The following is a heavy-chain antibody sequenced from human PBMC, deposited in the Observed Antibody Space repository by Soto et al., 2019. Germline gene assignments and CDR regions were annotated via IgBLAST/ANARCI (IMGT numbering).Heavy chain of an antibody. V-gene: IGHV1-69*02. D-gene: IGHD5-12*01. Sequence: GASVKVSCKASGGTFSSYTIRWVRQAPGQGLEWMGRIIPILGIANYAQKFQGRVTITADKSTSTAYMELSSLRSEDTAVYYCARTKYSGYDPPSRYYFDYWGQGTLVTVSS. CDR1: GGTFSSYT. CDR3: ARTKYSGYDPPSRYYFDY. J-gene: IGHJ4*02. CDR2: IIPILGIA.